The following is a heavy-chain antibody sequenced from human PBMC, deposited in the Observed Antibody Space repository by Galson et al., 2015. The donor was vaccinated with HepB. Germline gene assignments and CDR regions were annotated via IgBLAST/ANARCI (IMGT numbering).Heavy chain of an antibody. V-gene: IGHV3-15*01. J-gene: IGHJ6*03. CDR3: TTASDVVVPADYYYYYYMDV. CDR2: IKSKTDGGTT. D-gene: IGHD2-2*01. CDR1: GFTFSNAW. Sequence: SLRLSCAASGFTFSNAWMSWVRQAPGKGLEWVGRIKSKTDGGTTDYAAPVKGRFTISRDDSKNTLYLQMNSLKTEDTAVYYCTTASDVVVPADYYYYYYMDVWGKGTTVTVSS.